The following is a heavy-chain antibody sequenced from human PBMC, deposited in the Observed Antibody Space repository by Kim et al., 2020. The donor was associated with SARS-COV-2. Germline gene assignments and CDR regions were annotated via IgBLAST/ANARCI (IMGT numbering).Heavy chain of an antibody. Sequence: SETLSLTCTVSGGSISSYYWSWIRQPPGKGLEWIGYIYYSGSTNYNPSLKSRVTISVDTSKNQFSLKLSSVTAADTAVYYCASTLGIVGATPEGTFDYWGQGTLVTVSS. CDR1: GGSISSYY. J-gene: IGHJ4*02. CDR3: ASTLGIVGATPEGTFDY. CDR2: IYYSGST. V-gene: IGHV4-59*01. D-gene: IGHD1-26*01.